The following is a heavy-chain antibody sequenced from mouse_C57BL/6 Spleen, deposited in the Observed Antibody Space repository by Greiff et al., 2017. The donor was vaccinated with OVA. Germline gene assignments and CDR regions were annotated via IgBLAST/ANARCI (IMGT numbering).Heavy chain of an antibody. CDR2: ISSGGDYI. D-gene: IGHD2-3*01. Sequence: EVQVVESGEGLVKPGGSLKLSCAASGFTFSSYAMSWVRQTPEKRLEWVAYISSGGDYIYYADTVKGRFTISRDNARNTLYLQMSSLKSEDTAMYYCTRGDLDGYYWYFDVWGTGTTVTVSS. J-gene: IGHJ1*03. V-gene: IGHV5-9-1*02. CDR1: GFTFSSYA. CDR3: TRGDLDGYYWYFDV.